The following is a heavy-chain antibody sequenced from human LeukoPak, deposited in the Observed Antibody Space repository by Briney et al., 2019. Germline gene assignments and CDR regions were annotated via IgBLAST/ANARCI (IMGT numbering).Heavy chain of an antibody. D-gene: IGHD5-18*01. V-gene: IGHV4-59*01. CDR1: GASISNYF. Sequence: PSETLSPTCTGSGASISNYFWNWIRQPPGKGMGWIGSISYTGSTNYNPSLKSRLTIFVNTSKNHFSLNLSSVTAADTAVYYCARSVDTSMAGDYWGQGTLLTVSS. CDR2: ISYTGST. J-gene: IGHJ4*02. CDR3: ARSVDTSMAGDY.